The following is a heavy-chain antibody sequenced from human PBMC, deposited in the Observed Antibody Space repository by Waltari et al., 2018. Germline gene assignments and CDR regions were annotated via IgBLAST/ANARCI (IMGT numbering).Heavy chain of an antibody. CDR2: IIPSIDLT. Sequence: QVQLVQSGAEVKRPGSSVRVSCKASGDTFSSYTVSWVRQAPGQGLEWMGGIIPSIDLTDYAQKFQGRVTLTADESTTTAYMELRSLRSEDTAIYYCARVPAGGRYYFESWGQGTLLTVSP. V-gene: IGHV1-69*12. D-gene: IGHD2-2*01. CDR1: GDTFSSYT. CDR3: ARVPAGGRYYFES. J-gene: IGHJ4*02.